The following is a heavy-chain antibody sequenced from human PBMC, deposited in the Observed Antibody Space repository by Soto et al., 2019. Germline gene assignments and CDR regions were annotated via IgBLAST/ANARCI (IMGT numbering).Heavy chain of an antibody. CDR2: ISSDGSDT. J-gene: IGHJ4*02. CDR3: ARERHGYSYSTP. V-gene: IGHV3-74*01. Sequence: SGFTFSSYWMHWVRQAPGKGLVWVSRISSDGSDTFYADSVKGRFTISRDNGENTLFLQMSSLTAEDTAVYYCARERHGYSYSTPWGQGTPVTVSS. CDR1: GFTFSSYW. D-gene: IGHD5-18*01.